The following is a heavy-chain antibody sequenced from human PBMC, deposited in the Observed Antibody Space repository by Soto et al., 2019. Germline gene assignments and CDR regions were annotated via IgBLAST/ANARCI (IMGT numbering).Heavy chain of an antibody. CDR3: AKATGSSFDN. CDR1: GYTFSNSG. Sequence: GASVKVSCKTSGYTFSNSGISWVRQAPGQGLEWLGWINNNNGKTNCAQKLQDRLTLTTDTSTSTAYMELRSLRSDDTAMYYCAKATGSSFDNWGQGTLVTVSS. J-gene: IGHJ4*02. V-gene: IGHV1-18*01. D-gene: IGHD6-6*01. CDR2: INNNNGKT.